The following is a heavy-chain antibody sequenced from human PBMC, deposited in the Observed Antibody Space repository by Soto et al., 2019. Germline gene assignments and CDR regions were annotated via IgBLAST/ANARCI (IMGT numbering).Heavy chain of an antibody. D-gene: IGHD3-10*01. J-gene: IGHJ4*02. CDR1: GGSFSGYY. V-gene: IGHV3-23*01. CDR3: APWFGAFDY. CDR2: ISGSGDST. Sequence: ETLSLTCAVYGGSFSGYYWSWIRQAPGKGLEWVSVISGSGDSTYYADSVKGRFTISRDNSKNTLYLQMNSLRAEDTAVYYCAPWFGAFDYWGQGTLVTVSS.